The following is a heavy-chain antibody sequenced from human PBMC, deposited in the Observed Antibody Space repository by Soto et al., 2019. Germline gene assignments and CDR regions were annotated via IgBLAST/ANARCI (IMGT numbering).Heavy chain of an antibody. CDR3: ARGAYDFWSGYSAYFDY. Sequence: PGGSLRLSCAASGFTFSSYWMSWVRQAPGKGLEWVANIKQDGSEKYYVDSVKGRFTISRDNAKNSLYLQMNSLRAEDTAVYYCARGAYDFWSGYSAYFDYWGQGTLVTVSS. CDR1: GFTFSSYW. V-gene: IGHV3-7*01. D-gene: IGHD3-3*01. J-gene: IGHJ4*02. CDR2: IKQDGSEK.